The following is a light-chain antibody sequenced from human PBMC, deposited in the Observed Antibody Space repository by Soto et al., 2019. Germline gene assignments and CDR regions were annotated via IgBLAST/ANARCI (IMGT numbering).Light chain of an antibody. CDR3: SSYAGTHIV. Sequence: QSVLTQPPSASGSPGQSVAISCTGTSSDVGGYDYVSWYQQHPGKAPKLMIYDVTKRPSGVPDRFSGSKSGNTASLTVSGLQAEDEADSYCSSYAGTHIVFGTGTKVTVL. V-gene: IGLV2-8*01. J-gene: IGLJ1*01. CDR2: DVT. CDR1: SSDVGGYDY.